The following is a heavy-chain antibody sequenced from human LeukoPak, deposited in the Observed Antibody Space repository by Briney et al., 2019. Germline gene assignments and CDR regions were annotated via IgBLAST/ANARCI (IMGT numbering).Heavy chain of an antibody. D-gene: IGHD2-15*01. CDR3: ARGRYCSGGSCYSGFSDY. V-gene: IGHV4-34*01. CDR2: INHSGST. J-gene: IGHJ4*02. Sequence: SETLSLTCAVYGGSFSGYYWSWIRQPPGKGLEWIGEINHSGSTNYNPSLKSRVTISVDTSKNQFSLKLSSVTAADTAAYYCARGRYCSGGSCYSGFSDYWGQGTLVTVSS. CDR1: GGSFSGYY.